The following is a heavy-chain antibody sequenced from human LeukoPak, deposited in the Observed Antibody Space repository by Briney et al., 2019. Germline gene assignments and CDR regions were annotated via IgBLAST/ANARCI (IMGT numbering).Heavy chain of an antibody. D-gene: IGHD3-10*02. CDR3: AELGITMIGGV. J-gene: IGHJ6*04. CDR1: GFTFSRAW. CDR2: ISSSGSTI. V-gene: IGHV3-48*04. Sequence: GSLRLSCAASGFTFSRAWMNWVRQAPGKGLEWVSYISSSGSTIYYADSVKGRFTISRDNAKNSLYLQMNGLRAEDTAVYYCAELGITMIGGVWGKGTTVTISS.